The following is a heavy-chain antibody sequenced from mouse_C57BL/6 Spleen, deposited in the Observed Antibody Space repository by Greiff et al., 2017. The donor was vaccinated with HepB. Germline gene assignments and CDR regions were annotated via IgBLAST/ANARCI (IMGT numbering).Heavy chain of an antibody. CDR2: IWSGGST. CDR3: ARTDGSRGYYFDY. J-gene: IGHJ2*01. CDR1: GFSLTSYG. V-gene: IGHV2-2*01. Sequence: VQVVESGPGLVQPSQSLSITCTVSGFSLTSYGVHWVRQSPGKGLEWLGVIWSGGSTDYNAAFISRLSISKDNSKSQVFFKMNSLQADDTAIYYCARTDGSRGYYFDYWGQGTTLTVPS. D-gene: IGHD1-1*01.